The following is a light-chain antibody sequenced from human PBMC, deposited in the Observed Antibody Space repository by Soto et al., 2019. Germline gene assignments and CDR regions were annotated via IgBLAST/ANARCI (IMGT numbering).Light chain of an antibody. CDR1: NSDVDTYNY. Sequence: QSALTQPPSASGSPGQSVTISCTGTNSDVDTYNYVSWYQQHPGKAPKLIIYEVSRRPSGVPDRFSGSRSANTASLTVSGLQAEDEADYFCSSYVGRNNLAFGGGTQLTVL. CDR2: EVS. V-gene: IGLV2-8*01. CDR3: SSYVGRNNLA. J-gene: IGLJ2*01.